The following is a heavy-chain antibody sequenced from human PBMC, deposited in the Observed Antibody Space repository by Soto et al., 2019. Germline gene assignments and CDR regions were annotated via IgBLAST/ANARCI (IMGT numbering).Heavy chain of an antibody. D-gene: IGHD2-8*01. Sequence: PSETLSLTCTVSGGSISSGDYYWSWIRQPPGKGLEWIGYIYYSGSTYYNPSLKSRVTISVDTSKNQFSLKLSSVTAADTAVYYCASSGYCTHGVCYTLFDTWGQGTLVTVSS. CDR2: IYYSGST. V-gene: IGHV4-30-4*01. CDR3: ASSGYCTHGVCYTLFDT. J-gene: IGHJ5*02. CDR1: GGSISSGDYY.